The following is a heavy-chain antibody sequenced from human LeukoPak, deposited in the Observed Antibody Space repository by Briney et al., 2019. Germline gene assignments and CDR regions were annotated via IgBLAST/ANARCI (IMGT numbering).Heavy chain of an antibody. Sequence: SETLSLTCTVSGGSISSGGYYWSWIRQHPGKGLEWIGYIYYSGSTYYNPSLKSRVTISVDTSKNQFSLKLSSVAAADTAVYYCARDGGSDSYGSYYFDYWGQGTLVTVSS. CDR3: ARDGGSDSYGSYYFDY. V-gene: IGHV4-31*03. CDR2: IYYSGST. J-gene: IGHJ4*02. D-gene: IGHD5-18*01. CDR1: GGSISSGGYY.